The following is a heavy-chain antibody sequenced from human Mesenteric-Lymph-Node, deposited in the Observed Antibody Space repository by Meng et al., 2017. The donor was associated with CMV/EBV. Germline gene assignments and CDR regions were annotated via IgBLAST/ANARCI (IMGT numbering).Heavy chain of an antibody. J-gene: IGHJ4*02. Sequence: QVQPQQGGAGRLKPSETLSLTWPVYGGSFSGYYWSWIRQPPGKGLEWIGEINHSGSTNYNPSLKSRVTISVDTSKNQFSLKLSSVTAADTAVYYCARHQRWLKSEGGFNYWGQGTLVTVSS. V-gene: IGHV4-34*01. CDR1: GGSFSGYY. D-gene: IGHD4-23*01. CDR3: ARHQRWLKSEGGFNY. CDR2: INHSGST.